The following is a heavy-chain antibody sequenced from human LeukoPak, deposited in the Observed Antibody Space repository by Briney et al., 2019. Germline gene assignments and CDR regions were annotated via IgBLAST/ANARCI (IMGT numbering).Heavy chain of an antibody. V-gene: IGHV1-69*05. Sequence: SVKVSCEASGGTFSSYAISWVRQAPGQGLEWMGRIIPIFGTANYAQKFQGRVTITTDESTSTAYMELSSLRSEDTAVYYCARGAATMIHGYYYYYMDVWGKGTTVTVSS. J-gene: IGHJ6*03. D-gene: IGHD3-22*01. CDR3: ARGAATMIHGYYYYYMDV. CDR2: IIPIFGTA. CDR1: GGTFSSYA.